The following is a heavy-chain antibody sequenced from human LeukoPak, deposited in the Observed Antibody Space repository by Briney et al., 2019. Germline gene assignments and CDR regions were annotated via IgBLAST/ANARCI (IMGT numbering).Heavy chain of an antibody. J-gene: IGHJ4*02. V-gene: IGHV3-30*04. Sequence: GGSLRLSCAASGFTFSSYAMHWVRQAPGKGLEWVAVISYDGSNKYYADSVKGRFTISRDNSKNTLYLQMNSLRAEDTAVYYCCSGWYGGGVDYWGQGTLVTVSS. CDR1: GFTFSSYA. CDR3: CSGWYGGGVDY. D-gene: IGHD6-19*01. CDR2: ISYDGSNK.